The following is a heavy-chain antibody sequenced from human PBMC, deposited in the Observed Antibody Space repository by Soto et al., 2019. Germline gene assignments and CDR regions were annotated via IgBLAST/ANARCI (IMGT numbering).Heavy chain of an antibody. D-gene: IGHD3-22*01. J-gene: IGHJ4*02. Sequence: GGSLRLSCAASGFTFSSYWMSWVRQAPGKGLEWVANIKQDGSEKYYVDSVKGRFTISRDNAKNSLYLQMNSLRAEDRVVYYCARELGGGPRAYYYDSSGYLYWGQGTLVTVSS. CDR3: ARELGGGPRAYYYDSSGYLY. V-gene: IGHV3-7*03. CDR2: IKQDGSEK. CDR1: GFTFSSYW.